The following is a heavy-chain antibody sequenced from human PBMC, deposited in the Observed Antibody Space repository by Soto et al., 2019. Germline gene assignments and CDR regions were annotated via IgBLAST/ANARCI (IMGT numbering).Heavy chain of an antibody. CDR3: ARVFSNFWYFFDY. J-gene: IGHJ4*02. CDR2: IFHSGST. Sequence: PSETLSLTCAVSGDSVNSGFYSWGWIRQPPGKGLEWIGYIFHSGSTFYNPSLENRVSISVDRSRNQFSLKLTSVTAADTAVYYCARVFSNFWYFFDYWGQGALVTVSS. V-gene: IGHV4-30-2*01. CDR1: GDSVNSGFYS. D-gene: IGHD3-9*01.